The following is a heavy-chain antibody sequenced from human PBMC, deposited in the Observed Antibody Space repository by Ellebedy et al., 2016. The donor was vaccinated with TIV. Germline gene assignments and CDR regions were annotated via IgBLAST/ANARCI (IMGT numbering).Heavy chain of an antibody. D-gene: IGHD2-8*02. CDR3: ARDPGGAGLTPQDY. V-gene: IGHV1-18*01. J-gene: IGHJ4*02. CDR2: ISAYNGNT. Sequence: AASVKVSCKASGYTFTSYGISWVRQAPGQGLEWMGWISAYNGNTNYAQKLQGRVTMTTDTSTSTAYMELRSRRSDGTAVYYCARDPGGAGLTPQDYWGQGTLVTVSS. CDR1: GYTFTSYG.